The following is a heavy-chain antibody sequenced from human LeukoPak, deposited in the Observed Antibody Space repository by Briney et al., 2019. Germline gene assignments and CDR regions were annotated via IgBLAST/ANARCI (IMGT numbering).Heavy chain of an antibody. CDR3: AKGTGRYWTFFDY. V-gene: IGHV3-9*01. CDR1: DFRFDDYA. CDR2: ISWNSGSI. Sequence: GRSLRLSCAASDFRFDDYAMHWVRQAPGTGLEWVSGISWNSGSIDYVDSVKGRFIISRDNAKNSLYLEMNSLRPEDTALYYCAKGTGRYWTFFDYWGQGTLVTVSS. D-gene: IGHD2-21*01. J-gene: IGHJ4*02.